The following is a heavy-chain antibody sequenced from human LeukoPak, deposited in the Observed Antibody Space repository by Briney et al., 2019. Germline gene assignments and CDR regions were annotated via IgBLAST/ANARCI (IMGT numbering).Heavy chain of an antibody. Sequence: GGSLRLSCAASGFTFSNSGMSWVRQAPGKGLEWVSTITSSGGSTYYADAVKGRFTISRDNSRNTLYLQMNSLRAEDTAVYYCAKGSSPFDYWGQRTLVTVSS. V-gene: IGHV3-23*01. J-gene: IGHJ4*02. CDR3: AKGSSPFDY. CDR2: ITSSGGST. D-gene: IGHD6-13*01. CDR1: GFTFSNSG.